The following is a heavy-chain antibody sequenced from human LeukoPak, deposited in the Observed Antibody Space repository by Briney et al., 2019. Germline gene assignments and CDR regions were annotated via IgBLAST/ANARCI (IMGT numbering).Heavy chain of an antibody. D-gene: IGHD4-17*01. CDR3: AAMTTVTMYSYFFDS. J-gene: IGHJ4*02. CDR2: INHSGGT. CDR1: DGSFSAYY. V-gene: IGHV4-34*01. Sequence: SETLSLTCAVYDGSFSAYYWSWIRQPPGKGLEWIGEINHSGGTNYNPSLRSRVTISVDSSTNHFSLRLTSVTAADTAIYYCAAMTTVTMYSYFFDSWGQGALLTVSS.